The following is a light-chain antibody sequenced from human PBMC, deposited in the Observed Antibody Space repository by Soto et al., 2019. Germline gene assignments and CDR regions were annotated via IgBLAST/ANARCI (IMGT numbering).Light chain of an antibody. V-gene: IGLV9-49*01. Sequence: QPVLTQPPSASASLGASVTLTCTLNSGYSNYKVDWYQQRPGKGPRFVMRVGTGGIVGSKGDGIPDRFSVLGSGLNRNLTIENIQEEDESDYHCGADHGSGSNFVSWVFGGGTKVTVL. J-gene: IGLJ3*02. CDR3: GADHGSGSNFVSWV. CDR1: SGYSNYK. CDR2: VGTGGIVG.